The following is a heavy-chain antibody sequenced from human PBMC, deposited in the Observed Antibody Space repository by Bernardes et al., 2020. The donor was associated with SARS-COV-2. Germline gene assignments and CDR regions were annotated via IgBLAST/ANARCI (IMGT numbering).Heavy chain of an antibody. Sequence: GGSLRLSCAASGFTVSNNYMSWVRQTPGKGLEWVSIIYSGGDTFYADSVKGRFTISRDNSKNTLYLQLNNLRPEDTAVYYCARGPGYCSGGSCYSAPNYYYYSVLDVWGQGTTVTVSS. J-gene: IGHJ6*02. CDR3: ARGPGYCSGGSCYSAPNYYYYSVLDV. V-gene: IGHV3-66*02. D-gene: IGHD2-15*01. CDR2: IYSGGDT. CDR1: GFTVSNNY.